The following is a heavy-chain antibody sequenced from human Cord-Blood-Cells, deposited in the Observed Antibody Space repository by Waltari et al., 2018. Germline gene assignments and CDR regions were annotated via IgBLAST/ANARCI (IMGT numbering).Heavy chain of an antibody. D-gene: IGHD3-22*01. CDR2: INHSGST. Sequence: QVQLQQWGAGLLKPSETLSLTCAVYGGSFSGYYWSWIRQPPGKGLEWIGEINHSGSTHYNPYLKSRVTISVDTSKNQFSLKLSSVTAADTAVYYCARGGAPNYYDSSGYYYRWGQGTLVTVSS. V-gene: IGHV4-34*01. J-gene: IGHJ4*02. CDR1: GGSFSGYY. CDR3: ARGGAPNYYDSSGYYYR.